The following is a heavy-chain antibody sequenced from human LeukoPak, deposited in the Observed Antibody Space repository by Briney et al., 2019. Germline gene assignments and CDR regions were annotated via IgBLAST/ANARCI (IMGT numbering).Heavy chain of an antibody. Sequence: PGRSPRLSCAASGFTFSSYGMHWVRQAPGKGLEWVAVISYDGSNKYYADSVKGRFTISRDNSKNSLYLQMNSLRAEDTAVYYCARVVVLYYMDVWGKGTTVTISS. J-gene: IGHJ6*03. CDR2: ISYDGSNK. CDR1: GFTFSSYG. V-gene: IGHV3-30*03. CDR3: ARVVVLYYMDV. D-gene: IGHD3-16*02.